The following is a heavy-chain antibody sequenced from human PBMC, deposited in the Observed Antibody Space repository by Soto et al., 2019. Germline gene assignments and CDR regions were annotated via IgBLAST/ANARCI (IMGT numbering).Heavy chain of an antibody. V-gene: IGHV3-53*04. D-gene: IGHD3-16*01. Sequence: GGSLRLSCAASGFTFSSYDFHWVRQPPGEGLEWVSVTYSGGSTYYADSVKGRFTISRHNSKNTLYLQMNSLRAEDTAVYYCARLTWVSYYMDVWGKGTTVTVSS. CDR2: TYSGGST. CDR3: ARLTWVSYYMDV. CDR1: GFTFSSYD. J-gene: IGHJ6*03.